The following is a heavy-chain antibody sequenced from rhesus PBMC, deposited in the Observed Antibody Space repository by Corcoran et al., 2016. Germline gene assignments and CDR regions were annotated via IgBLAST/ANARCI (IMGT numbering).Heavy chain of an antibody. V-gene: IGHV4-80*01. J-gene: IGHJ4*01. CDR2: IDGNSGRT. Sequence: QVQLQESGPGLVKPSETLSLTCTVSGASISSNWWTWIRQPPGKGLEWIGDIDGNSGRTKYNPSLKSRVAISKDASKNHFSLKLSSVTAADTAVYYCAREKDDYWGQGVLVTVSS. CDR1: GASISSNW. CDR3: AREKDDY.